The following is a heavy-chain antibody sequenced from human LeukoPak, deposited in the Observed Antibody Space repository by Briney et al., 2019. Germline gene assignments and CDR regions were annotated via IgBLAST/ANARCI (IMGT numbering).Heavy chain of an antibody. V-gene: IGHV1-69-2*01. CDR2: ADPEDGET. J-gene: IGHJ5*02. Sequence: ATVKISCKASGYTFTDYYMHWVQQAPGKGLEWMGRADPEDGETIYAEKFQGRVTITADTSTDTAYMELSSLRSEDTAVYYCATRPAYYYDSSGYYKSGDWFDPWGQGTLVTVSS. CDR1: GYTFTDYY. D-gene: IGHD3-22*01. CDR3: ATRPAYYYDSSGYYKSGDWFDP.